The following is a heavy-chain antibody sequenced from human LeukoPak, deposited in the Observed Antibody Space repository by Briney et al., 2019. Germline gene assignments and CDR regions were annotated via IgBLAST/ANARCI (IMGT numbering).Heavy chain of an antibody. V-gene: IGHV4-59*08. CDR2: IHYSGRT. CDR3: ARHKPTGGVDAFDM. J-gene: IGHJ3*02. D-gene: IGHD3-16*01. CDR1: GGSITGYY. Sequence: SESLSLTCTVSGGSITGYYWIWIPQPPGKGLEWIGYIHYSGRTNYNPSLRSRVALLVDTSKNQFSLNLYSVTAADTAVYYCARHKPTGGVDAFDMWGQGTMVTVSS.